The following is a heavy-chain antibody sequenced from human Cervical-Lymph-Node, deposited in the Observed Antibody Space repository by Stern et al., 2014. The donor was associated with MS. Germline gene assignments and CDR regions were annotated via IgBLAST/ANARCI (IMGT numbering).Heavy chain of an antibody. CDR3: ARARVGDYARSPHLDS. V-gene: IGHV3-21*01. CDR1: GFTFSHYS. J-gene: IGHJ4*02. CDR2: MSNNSTRT. D-gene: IGHD4-17*01. Sequence: EVQLVESGGGLVKPGASVRLSCDASGFTFSHYSINWVRQAPGKGLEWISSMSNNSTRTAYAVSVERRFTISRDSTKDSISLHMVGLRAEDTAVYYCARARVGDYARSPHLDSWGQGTLVTVSS.